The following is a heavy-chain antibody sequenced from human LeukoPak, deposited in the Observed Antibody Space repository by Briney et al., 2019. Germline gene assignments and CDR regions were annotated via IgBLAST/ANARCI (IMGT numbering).Heavy chain of an antibody. J-gene: IGHJ4*02. D-gene: IGHD3-10*01. CDR2: INSDGSST. CDR3: AREYGSGSYSDY. CDR1: GFTFSSYW. V-gene: IGHV3-74*01. Sequence: PGGSLRLSCAASGFTFSSYWMHWVRQAPGKGLVCVSRINSDGSSTSYAYSVNGRFTISRDNAKNTPKLQMNSQRAEDTAVNYCAREYGSGSYSDYWGQGTLVTVSS.